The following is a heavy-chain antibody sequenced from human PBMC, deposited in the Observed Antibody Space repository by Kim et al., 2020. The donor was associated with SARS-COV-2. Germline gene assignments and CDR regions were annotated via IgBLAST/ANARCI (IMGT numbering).Heavy chain of an antibody. CDR2: ST. Sequence: STYYNPSLKSRLTISVDTSKNHFSLKLSSVTAADTAVYYCARRIGSAFDYWGQGTLVTVSS. V-gene: IGHV4-31*02. J-gene: IGHJ4*02. CDR3: ARRIGSAFDY. D-gene: IGHD2-15*01.